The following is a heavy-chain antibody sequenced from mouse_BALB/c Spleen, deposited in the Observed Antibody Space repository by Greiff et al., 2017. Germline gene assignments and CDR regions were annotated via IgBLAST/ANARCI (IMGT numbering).Heavy chain of an antibody. V-gene: IGHV1-82*01. CDR1: GYAFSSSW. D-gene: IGHD1-1*01. CDR2: IYPGDGDT. CDR3: ARGHYGSSSFDY. Sequence: VQLQQSGPELVKPGASVKISCKASGYAFSSSWMNWVKQRPGQGLEWIGRIYPGDGDTNYNGKFKGKATLTADKSSSTAYMQLSSLTSVDSAVYFCARGHYGSSSFDYWGQGTTLTVSS. J-gene: IGHJ2*01.